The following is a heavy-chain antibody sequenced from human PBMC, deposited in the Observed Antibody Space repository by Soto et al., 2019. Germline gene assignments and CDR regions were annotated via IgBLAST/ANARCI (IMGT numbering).Heavy chain of an antibody. CDR1: GYTFTSYD. Sequence: QVQLVQSGAEVKKPGASVKVSCKASGYTFTSYDINWVRQATGQGLEWMGWMNPNSGNTGYAQKFQGRVTMTRNTXLXXAYMELSSLRSEDTAVYYCARGPGPSLAPGDWFDPWGQGTLVTVSS. CDR2: MNPNSGNT. V-gene: IGHV1-8*01. D-gene: IGHD1-1*01. J-gene: IGHJ5*02. CDR3: ARGPGPSLAPGDWFDP.